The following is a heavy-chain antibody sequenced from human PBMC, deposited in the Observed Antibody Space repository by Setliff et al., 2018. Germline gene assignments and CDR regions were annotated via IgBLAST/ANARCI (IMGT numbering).Heavy chain of an antibody. CDR1: GGTLTDYF. Sequence: SETLSLTCTVSGGTLTDYFWSRVRQPPGKRLEWIGDIDHGGGSSYNPSLQSRVTLSLDTSENEFSLRLTSVTAADTAVYFCARTINFLGSGTWGYMDVWGKGTTVTVSS. J-gene: IGHJ6*03. CDR2: IDHGGGS. CDR3: ARTINFLGSGTWGYMDV. V-gene: IGHV4-34*01. D-gene: IGHD3-10*01.